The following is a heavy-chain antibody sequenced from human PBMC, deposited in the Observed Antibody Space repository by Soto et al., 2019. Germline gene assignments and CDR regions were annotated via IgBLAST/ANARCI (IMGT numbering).Heavy chain of an antibody. D-gene: IGHD3-22*01. CDR1: GYSISSGYY. J-gene: IGHJ3*02. Sequence: SETLSLTCAVSGYSISSGYYWGWIRQPPGKGLEWIGSVYHSGSTYYNPSLKRRVTISVDTSKNQFSLKLDSVTAADTAVYYWARNYDSSPDDAFDIWGQGTMVTVS. CDR3: ARNYDSSPDDAFDI. CDR2: VYHSGST. V-gene: IGHV4-38-2*01.